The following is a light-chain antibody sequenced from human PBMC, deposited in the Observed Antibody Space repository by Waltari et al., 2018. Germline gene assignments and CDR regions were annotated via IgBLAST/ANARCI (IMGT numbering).Light chain of an antibody. CDR2: GAS. V-gene: IGKV3-20*01. Sequence: EIVLTQSPGTLSLSQGERATLSCRASQSVSSSYLAWYQQKPGQAPRLLIYGASSRATGVPDRFSGSGSGTDFTLTISRLEPEDFAVYYCQQFGNSPLTFGGGTKVEIK. J-gene: IGKJ4*01. CDR3: QQFGNSPLT. CDR1: QSVSSSY.